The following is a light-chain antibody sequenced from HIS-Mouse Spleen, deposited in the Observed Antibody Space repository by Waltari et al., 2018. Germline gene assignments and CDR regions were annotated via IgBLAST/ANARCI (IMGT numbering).Light chain of an antibody. CDR3: CSYAGSYPVV. CDR2: DVS. Sequence: QSALTQPRSVSGSPGQSVTISCTGTSSDVGGYNYVSWYQQHPGKAPKLMIYDVSKRRSGVPDRFSGSKSGNTASLPISGLQAEDEADYYCCSYAGSYPVVFGGGTKLTVL. J-gene: IGLJ2*01. V-gene: IGLV2-11*01. CDR1: SSDVGGYNY.